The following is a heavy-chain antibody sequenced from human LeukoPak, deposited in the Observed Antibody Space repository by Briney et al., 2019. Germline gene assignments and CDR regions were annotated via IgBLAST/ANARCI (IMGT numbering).Heavy chain of an antibody. CDR1: SYSIGSGYY. V-gene: IGHV4-38-2*01. J-gene: IGHJ5*02. Sequence: KPSETLSLTCVVSSYSIGSGYYWGWIRQPPGKGLEWIGTISHSGTTYYNPSLKSRVTISIDTAKNQFFLELMSVTAADTAVYYCARFESTGGRGFDPWGQGTLVTVSS. D-gene: IGHD2-2*01. CDR3: ARFESTGGRGFDP. CDR2: ISHSGTT.